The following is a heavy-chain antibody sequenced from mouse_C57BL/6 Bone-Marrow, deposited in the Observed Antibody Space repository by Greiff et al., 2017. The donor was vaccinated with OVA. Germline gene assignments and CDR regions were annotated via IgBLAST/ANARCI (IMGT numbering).Heavy chain of an antibody. CDR1: GFTFTDYY. CDR2: IRNKANGYTT. V-gene: IGHV7-3*01. Sequence: EVKLVESGGGLVQPGGSLSLSCAASGFTFTDYYMSWVRQPPGKALEWLGFIRNKANGYTTEYSASVKGRFTISRDNSQSILYLQMNALRAEDSATYYCARYGTGTDYWGQGTTLTVSS. J-gene: IGHJ2*01. CDR3: ARYGTGTDY. D-gene: IGHD4-1*01.